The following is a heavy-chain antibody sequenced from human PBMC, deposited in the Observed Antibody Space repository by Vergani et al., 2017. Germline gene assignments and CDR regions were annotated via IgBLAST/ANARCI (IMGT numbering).Heavy chain of an antibody. CDR1: GFTSSYYG. V-gene: IGHV3-30*03. CDR2: ISYVGTQK. D-gene: IGHD1-1*01. J-gene: IGHJ1*01. CDR3: ATKSCGTPGCQIGYFRE. Sequence: QVHLVESGGGVVQPGRSLRLSCVVSGFTSSYYGMHWVRQAPGKGLEWVAVISYVGTQKYYADSVKGRFTISRDNSKSTLYLQMNSLRTEDTAVYYCATKSCGTPGCQIGYFREWGQGTLVTVSS.